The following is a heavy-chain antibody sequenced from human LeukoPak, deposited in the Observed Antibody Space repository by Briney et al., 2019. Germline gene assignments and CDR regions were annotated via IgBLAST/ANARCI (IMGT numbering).Heavy chain of an antibody. J-gene: IGHJ4*02. D-gene: IGHD6-6*01. CDR3: ARTKYSSSSVDY. V-gene: IGHV1-2*02. CDR2: INPNSNGT. CDR1: GYTFIGYY. Sequence: ASVKVSCKASGYTFIGYYMHWVRQAPGQGPEWMGWINPNSNGTNYAQKFQGRVTMTRDTSISTAYLELSRLRSDDTAVYYCARTKYSSSSVDYWGQGTLVTVSS.